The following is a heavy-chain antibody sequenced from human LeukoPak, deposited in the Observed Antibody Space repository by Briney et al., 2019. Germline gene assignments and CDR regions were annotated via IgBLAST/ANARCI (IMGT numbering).Heavy chain of an antibody. CDR2: ISGSGGST. D-gene: IGHD6-13*01. CDR3: AKDLYSSSWYGSFTDY. Sequence: PGGSLRLSCAASGFTFSSYGMSWVRQAPGKGLEWVSAISGSGGSTYYADSVKGRFTISRDNSKNTLYLQMNSLRAEDTAVYYCAKDLYSSSWYGSFTDYWGQGTLVTVSS. CDR1: GFTFSSYG. V-gene: IGHV3-23*01. J-gene: IGHJ4*02.